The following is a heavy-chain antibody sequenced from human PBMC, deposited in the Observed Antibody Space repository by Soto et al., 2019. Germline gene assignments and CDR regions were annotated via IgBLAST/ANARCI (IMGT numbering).Heavy chain of an antibody. CDR2: ISAYNSNT. CDR3: AREGYCSSGSCALYSHHYLGMDL. CDR1: GYTFTRYG. D-gene: IGHD2-15*01. Sequence: ASVKVSCKASGYTFTRYGISWVRQAPGQGLEWMGWISAYNSNTNYAQRFQGRVTMTTDTSTSTAYMEVRSLTSDDTAVYFFAREGYCSSGSCALYSHHYLGMDLWGQGTSVTVS. J-gene: IGHJ6*01. V-gene: IGHV1-18*01.